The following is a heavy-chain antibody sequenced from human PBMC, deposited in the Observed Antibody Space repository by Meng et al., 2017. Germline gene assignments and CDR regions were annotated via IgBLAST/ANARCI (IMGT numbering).Heavy chain of an antibody. CDR1: GGTFSSYA. CDR2: IIPIFGTA. CDR3: ARVLRDGYNLGY. Sequence: QGQLVKFGVEVKKPGSSVKVSCKASGGTFSSYAISWVRQAPGQGLEWMGGIIPIFGTANYAQKFQGRVTITADESTSTAYMELSSLRSEDTAAYYCARVLRDGYNLGYWGQGTLVTVS. V-gene: IGHV1-69*12. J-gene: IGHJ4*02. D-gene: IGHD5-24*01.